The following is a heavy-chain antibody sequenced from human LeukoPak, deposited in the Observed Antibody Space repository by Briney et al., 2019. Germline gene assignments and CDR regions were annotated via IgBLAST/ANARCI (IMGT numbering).Heavy chain of an antibody. CDR2: INPNSGDT. V-gene: IGHV1-2*02. D-gene: IGHD2-15*01. J-gene: IGHJ4*02. Sequence: ASVKVSCKASGYTFTGYYMHWVRQAPGQGLRWMGWINPNSGDTGYAQKFQGRVTMTRDTSITTAYMELTNLRSDDTAIYYCARERPIVVVVAATDLDYWGQGTLVTVSS. CDR3: ARERPIVVVVAATDLDY. CDR1: GYTFTGYY.